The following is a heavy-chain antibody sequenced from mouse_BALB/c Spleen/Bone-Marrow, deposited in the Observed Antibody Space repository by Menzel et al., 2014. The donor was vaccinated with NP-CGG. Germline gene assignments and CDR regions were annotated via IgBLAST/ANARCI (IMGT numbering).Heavy chain of an antibody. V-gene: IGHV1S81*02. D-gene: IGHD1-1*01. CDR1: GYTFTSYY. Sequence: VQLQQSGAELVKPGASVKLSCKASGYTFTSYYMYWVRQRPGQGLEWIGEINPINGGTKISEKFKSRATLTVDKSSSTAFMQLSTLISEDSAVYYCTRSNYVYWYFDVWGAGTTVTVSS. CDR3: TRSNYVYWYFDV. CDR2: INPINGGT. J-gene: IGHJ1*01.